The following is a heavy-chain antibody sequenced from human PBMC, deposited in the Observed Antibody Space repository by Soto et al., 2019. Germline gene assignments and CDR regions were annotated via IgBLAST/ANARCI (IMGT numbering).Heavy chain of an antibody. CDR2: IKTRAAGGTA. V-gene: IGHV3-15*07. Sequence: EVQLVESGGGLVKPGESLKLSCAVSGFTFSNGWMNWVRQAPGQGLEWVGVIKTRAAGGTADYAAPVKGRFTISRDDFDNTLYLKMNSLKNEDTAVYYCTTAPFDYWGQGTLVTVSS. J-gene: IGHJ4*02. CDR3: TTAPFDY. CDR1: GFTFSNGW.